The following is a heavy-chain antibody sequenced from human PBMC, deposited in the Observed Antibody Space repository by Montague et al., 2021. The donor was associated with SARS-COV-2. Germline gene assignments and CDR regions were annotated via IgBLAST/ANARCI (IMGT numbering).Heavy chain of an antibody. CDR3: ARRGRKLLPVATTIGGFDI. V-gene: IGHV4-39*02. Sequence: SETLSLTCTVSGGSISSSNYYWDWIRQPPGKGLEWIGSIYDSGSTYYNPPLKSRVTISVDTSKNPFSLKLSSVTAADTAVYYCARRGRKLLPVATTIGGFDIWGQGTMVTVSS. CDR1: GGSISSSNYY. D-gene: IGHD5-12*01. CDR2: IYDSGST. J-gene: IGHJ3*02.